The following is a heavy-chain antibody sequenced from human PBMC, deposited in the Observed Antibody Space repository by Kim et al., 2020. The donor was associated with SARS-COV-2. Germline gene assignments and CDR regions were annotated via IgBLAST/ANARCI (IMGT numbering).Heavy chain of an antibody. D-gene: IGHD3-16*01. CDR3: ESTNIGPNPPWDYYD. J-gene: IGHJ6*01. V-gene: IGHV4-59*13. CDR1: GGSIITYY. CDR2: ICNSGST. Sequence: SETLSLTCTVSGGSIITYYWSWIRQPPGKGLEWFGYICNSGSTSYNPSLRSRVTISVATSKNQFSLKLSSGIPPDTPVYYCESTNIGPNPPWDYYD.